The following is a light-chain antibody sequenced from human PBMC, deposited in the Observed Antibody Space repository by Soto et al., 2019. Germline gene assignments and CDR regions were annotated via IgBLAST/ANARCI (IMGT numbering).Light chain of an antibody. J-gene: IGKJ1*01. Sequence: IVMTQSSATLSVSPGERVILSCRASQSINSDLAWYQQKPGQAPRFLIYGASTRATGIPARFSGSGSGTQFTLTISSLQSEDSALYYCQHYYSWPWTFGQGTQVDIK. V-gene: IGKV3-15*01. CDR2: GAS. CDR1: QSINSD. CDR3: QHYYSWPWT.